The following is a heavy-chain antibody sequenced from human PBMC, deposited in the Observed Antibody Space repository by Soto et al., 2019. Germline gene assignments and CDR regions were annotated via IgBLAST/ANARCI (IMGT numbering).Heavy chain of an antibody. CDR3: ARVGFSTSWLGLLGTVASGVEIDF. J-gene: IGHJ4*02. CDR1: GYTFISYG. CDR2: ISPYNGKT. D-gene: IGHD5-12*01. V-gene: IGHV1-18*01. Sequence: QVQLVQSGAEVKKTGASVEVSCKASGYTFISYGISWVRQAPGQGLEWMGWISPYNGKTNYAQTFQGRATMTTDRSTSTADMELRSLRSDDTAVYYCARVGFSTSWLGLLGTVASGVEIDFWGQGTLVTVSS.